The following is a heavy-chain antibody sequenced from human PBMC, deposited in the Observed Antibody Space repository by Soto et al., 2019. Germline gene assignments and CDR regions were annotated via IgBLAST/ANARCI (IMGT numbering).Heavy chain of an antibody. CDR1: GGSISSYY. CDR2: IYYSGST. Sequence: SETLSLTCTVSGGSISSYYWSWIRQPPGKGLEWIGYIYYSGSTNYNPSLKSRVTISVDTSKNQFSLKLSSVTAADTAVYYCARFASGWAIYNWFDPWGQGTLVTVSS. CDR3: ARFASGWAIYNWFDP. J-gene: IGHJ5*02. V-gene: IGHV4-59*01. D-gene: IGHD6-19*01.